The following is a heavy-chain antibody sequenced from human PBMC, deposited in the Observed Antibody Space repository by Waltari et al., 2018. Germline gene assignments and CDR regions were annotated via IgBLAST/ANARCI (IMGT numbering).Heavy chain of an antibody. V-gene: IGHV1-18*01. CDR1: GYTFTSYG. CDR2: ISSYNGNT. D-gene: IGHD6-19*01. Sequence: QVQLVQSGAEVKKPGASVKVSCKASGYTFTSYGISWVRQAPGQGLEWMGWISSYNGNTNDAQKLHGRVTMTTDTSTSTAYMELRSLRSDDTAVYYCARDMDEAVAGRDFDYWGQGTLVTVSS. J-gene: IGHJ4*02. CDR3: ARDMDEAVAGRDFDY.